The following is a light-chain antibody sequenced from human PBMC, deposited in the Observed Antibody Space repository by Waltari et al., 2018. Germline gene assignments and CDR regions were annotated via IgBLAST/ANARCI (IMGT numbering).Light chain of an antibody. Sequence: QSALTQPPSASGSPGPPVPISCPGPSSDVGRFAYVSWYQQHPGQTPKLLIYNVRQRPSGVPDRFSGSKSGNTASLIVSGLQADDEADYYCSSYAGSNIVFGGGTKLTVL. CDR1: SSDVGRFAY. V-gene: IGLV2-8*01. CDR3: SSYAGSNIV. J-gene: IGLJ2*01. CDR2: NVR.